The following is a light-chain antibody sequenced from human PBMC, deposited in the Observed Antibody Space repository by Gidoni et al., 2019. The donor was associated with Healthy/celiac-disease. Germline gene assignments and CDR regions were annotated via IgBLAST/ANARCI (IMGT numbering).Light chain of an antibody. CDR2: KDS. Sequence: ELTQPPSVSVSPGQTARITCSGDALPKQYAYCYQQKPGHAPVLVIYKDSERPSGIPERFSGSSSGTTVTFTISGVQSEDEADYYCQSADSSGTYQVFGGGTKLTVL. CDR1: ALPKQY. V-gene: IGLV3-25*03. J-gene: IGLJ3*02. CDR3: QSADSSGTYQV.